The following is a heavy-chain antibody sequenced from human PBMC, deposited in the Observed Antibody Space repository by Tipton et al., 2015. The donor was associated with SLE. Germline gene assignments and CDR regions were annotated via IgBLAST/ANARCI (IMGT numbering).Heavy chain of an antibody. V-gene: IGHV4-39*07. Sequence: TLSLTCTVSGGSIRSSRHFWGWIRQPPGKGLEWIGEIHHSGSTNSNPSLKSRVTISVDKSKNQFSLKLSSVTVADTAVYYCARVLDVLDYWGQGTLVTVSS. J-gene: IGHJ4*02. CDR2: IHHSGST. CDR1: GGSIRSSRHF. D-gene: IGHD6-6*01. CDR3: ARVLDVLDY.